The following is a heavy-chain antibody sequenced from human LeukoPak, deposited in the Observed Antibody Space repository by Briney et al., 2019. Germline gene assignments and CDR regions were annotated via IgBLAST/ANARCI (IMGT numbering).Heavy chain of an antibody. J-gene: IGHJ4*02. CDR1: GYTLTELS. V-gene: IGHV1-24*01. D-gene: IGHD3-10*01. Sequence: ASVKVSCKVSGYTLTELSMHWVRQAPGKGLEWMGGFYPEDGETIYAQKFQGRVTMTEDTSTDTAYMELSSLRSEDTAVYYCATYYYGSGSYSPWDYWGQGTLVTVSS. CDR3: ATYYYGSGSYSPWDY. CDR2: FYPEDGET.